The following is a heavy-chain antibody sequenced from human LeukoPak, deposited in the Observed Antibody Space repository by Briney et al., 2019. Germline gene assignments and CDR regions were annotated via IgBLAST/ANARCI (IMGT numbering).Heavy chain of an antibody. CDR1: GGTFSSYA. D-gene: IGHD1-26*01. V-gene: IGHV1-69*01. Sequence: SVKVSCKASGGTFSSYAISWVRQAPGQGLEWMGGIIPIFGTANYAQKFQGRVTITADESTSTAYMELSSLRSEDTAVYYCASENSVGRYNWFDPWGQGTLVTVSS. CDR3: ASENSVGRYNWFDP. CDR2: IIPIFGTA. J-gene: IGHJ5*02.